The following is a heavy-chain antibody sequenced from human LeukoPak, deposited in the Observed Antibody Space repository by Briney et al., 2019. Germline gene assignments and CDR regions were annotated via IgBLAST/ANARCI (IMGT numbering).Heavy chain of an antibody. V-gene: IGHV4-34*01. J-gene: IGHJ5*02. D-gene: IGHD3-3*01. CDR2: INHSGST. CDR1: GGSFSGYY. CDR3: ARGGRDFWSVFGP. Sequence: PSETLSLTCAVYGGSFSGYYWSWIRQPPGKGLEWIGEINHSGSTNYNPSLKSRVTISVDTSKNQFSLKLSSVTAADTAVYYCARGGRDFWSVFGPWGQGTLVTVSS.